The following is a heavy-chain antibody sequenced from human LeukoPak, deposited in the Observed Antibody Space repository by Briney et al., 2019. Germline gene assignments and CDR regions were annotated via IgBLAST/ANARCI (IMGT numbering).Heavy chain of an antibody. CDR3: ARDRSAYYDFWSGYYSYYYGMDV. CDR2: INAGNGNT. V-gene: IGHV1-3*01. D-gene: IGHD3-3*01. CDR1: GYTFTSYA. Sequence: ASVKVSCKASGYTFTSYAMHWVRQAPGQRLEWMGWINAGNGNTKYSQKFQGRVTITRDTSASTAYMELSSLRSEDTAVYYCARDRSAYYDFWSGYYSYYYGMDVWGQGTPVTVSS. J-gene: IGHJ6*02.